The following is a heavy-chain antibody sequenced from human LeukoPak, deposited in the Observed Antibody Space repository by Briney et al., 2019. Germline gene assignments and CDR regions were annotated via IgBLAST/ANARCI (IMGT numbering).Heavy chain of an antibody. CDR1: GGSISSYY. CDR3: AREYSSGYYCDY. D-gene: IGHD6-19*01. V-gene: IGHV4-59*01. CDR2: IYYSGST. Sequence: SETLSLTCTVSGGSISSYYWSWIRQPPGKGLEWIGYIYYSGSTNYNPSLKSRVTISVDTSKNQFSLKLSSVTAADTAVYYCAREYSSGYYCDYWGQGTLVTVSS. J-gene: IGHJ4*02.